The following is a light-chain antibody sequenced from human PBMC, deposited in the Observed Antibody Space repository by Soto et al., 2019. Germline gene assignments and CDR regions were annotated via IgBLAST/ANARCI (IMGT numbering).Light chain of an antibody. Sequence: DIVMTQSPDSLAVSLGERATINCKSSQSVLCSSNNKNYLAWYQQRPGQPPKLLIYWASTRESGVPDRFSGSGSGTDFTLTISSLQAEDVAVYYCQQSYSAPFTFGGGTKVEIK. CDR1: QSVLCSSNNKNY. CDR2: WAS. V-gene: IGKV4-1*01. J-gene: IGKJ4*01. CDR3: QQSYSAPFT.